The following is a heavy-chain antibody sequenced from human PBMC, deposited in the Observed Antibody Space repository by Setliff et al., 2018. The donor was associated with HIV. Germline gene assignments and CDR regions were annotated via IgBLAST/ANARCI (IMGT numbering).Heavy chain of an antibody. CDR2: ILPLLNSP. J-gene: IGHJ4*02. CDR3: AILGRRYCHHYTASCYETAGGDSDLKTSDY. Sequence: APVKVSCKASGGDFRNYEISWVRQAPGQGLEWVVWILPLLNSPNFSQRFEGRVTLTAYETTRPVYMDLTSLRPDDTSVYYCAILGRRYCHHYTASCYETAGGDSDLKTSDYWGPGTLVTVSS. D-gene: IGHD2-21*02. V-gene: IGHV1-69*11. CDR1: GGDFRNYE.